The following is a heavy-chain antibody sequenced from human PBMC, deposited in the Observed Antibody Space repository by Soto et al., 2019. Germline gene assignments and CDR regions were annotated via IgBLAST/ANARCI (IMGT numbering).Heavy chain of an antibody. D-gene: IGHD2-2*01. CDR3: AKEQYCSSTSCLFDY. V-gene: IGHV3-23*01. CDR2: ISGRDLST. J-gene: IGHJ4*02. CDR1: GFTFGTYA. Sequence: GGSLRLSCAASGFTFGTYAMSWDRQAPGRGLEWVSGISGRDLSTYYADSVKGRFTISRDNSKSTLYLQMNSLRAEDTAVYYCAKEQYCSSTSCLFDYWGQGTLVTVSS.